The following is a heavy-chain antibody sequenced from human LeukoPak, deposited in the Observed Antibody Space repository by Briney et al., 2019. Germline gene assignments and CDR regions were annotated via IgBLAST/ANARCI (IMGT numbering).Heavy chain of an antibody. Sequence: SSETLSLTCTISGGSISSYYWSWIRQPPGQGLEWIGYIYSSGSANYNPSLNSRATISVDTSKNQFSLKLRSVTAADTAVYYCARYDFDILTGYHRGGMDVWGQGTTGTVSS. CDR2: IYSSGSA. D-gene: IGHD3-9*01. CDR1: GGSISSYY. J-gene: IGHJ6*02. CDR3: ARYDFDILTGYHRGGMDV. V-gene: IGHV4-59*08.